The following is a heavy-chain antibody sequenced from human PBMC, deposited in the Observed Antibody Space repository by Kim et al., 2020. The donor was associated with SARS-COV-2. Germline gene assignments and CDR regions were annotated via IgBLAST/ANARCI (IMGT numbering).Heavy chain of an antibody. Sequence: SDSGVRKHYADSVKGRFTISRDNSKSTLFLHMNSLRAEDTAIYYCEASDYWGQGSLVTVSS. CDR2: SDSGVRK. J-gene: IGHJ4*02. V-gene: IGHV3-23*01. CDR3: EASDY.